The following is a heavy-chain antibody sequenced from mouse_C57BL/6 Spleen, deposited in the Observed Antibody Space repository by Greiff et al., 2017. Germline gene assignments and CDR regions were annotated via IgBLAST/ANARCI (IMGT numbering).Heavy chain of an antibody. D-gene: IGHD1-1*01. CDR2: LSSGGDYI. CDR3: TRDNDYYGSSLYAMDY. J-gene: IGHJ4*01. CDR1: GFTFSSYA. Sequence: EVKLVESGEGLVKPGGSLKLSCAASGFTFSSYAMSWVRQTPEKRLEWVAYLSSGGDYIYYADTVKGRFTISRDNARNTLYLQMSSLKSEDTAMYYCTRDNDYYGSSLYAMDYWGQGTSVTVSS. V-gene: IGHV5-9-1*02.